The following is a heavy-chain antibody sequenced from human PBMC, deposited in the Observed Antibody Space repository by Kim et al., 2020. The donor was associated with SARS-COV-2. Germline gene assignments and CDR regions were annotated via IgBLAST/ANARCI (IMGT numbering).Heavy chain of an antibody. J-gene: IGHJ4*02. Sequence: GGSLRLSCAASGFTFSSYGMHWVRQAPGKGLEWVAVISYDGSNKYYADSVKGRFTISRDNSKNTLYLQMNSLRAEDTAVYYCAKRLYYGSGGPPSLDYWGQGTLVTVSS. CDR3: AKRLYYGSGGPPSLDY. V-gene: IGHV3-30*18. CDR2: ISYDGSNK. CDR1: GFTFSSYG. D-gene: IGHD3-10*01.